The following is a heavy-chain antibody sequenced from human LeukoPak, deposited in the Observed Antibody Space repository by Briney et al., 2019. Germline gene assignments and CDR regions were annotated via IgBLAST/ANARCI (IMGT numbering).Heavy chain of an antibody. D-gene: IGHD1/OR15-1a*01. CDR2: IYYSGST. Sequence: SETLFLTCTVSGGSISSYYWSWIRQPPGKGLEWIGYIYYSGSTNYNPSLKSRVTISVDTSKNQFSLKLSSVTAADTAVYYCARKTSRGFDPWGQGTLVTVSS. CDR3: ARKTSRGFDP. J-gene: IGHJ5*02. V-gene: IGHV4-59*01. CDR1: GGSISSYY.